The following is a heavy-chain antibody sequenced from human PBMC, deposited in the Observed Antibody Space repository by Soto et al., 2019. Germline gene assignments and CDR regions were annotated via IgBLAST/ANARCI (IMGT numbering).Heavy chain of an antibody. CDR1: AFTFSSYA. D-gene: IGHD2-8*02. CDR2: IGGSGSST. Sequence: HPGGSLRLSCAASAFTFSSYAMSWVRQAPGKGLEWGSAIGGSGSSTYYADSVRGRFTISRDNSKNTLYLQMNNLRAEDTAVYFGAKLSGGLDNFDIWGQGTMVTGSS. V-gene: IGHV3-23*01. CDR3: AKLSGGLDNFDI. J-gene: IGHJ3*02.